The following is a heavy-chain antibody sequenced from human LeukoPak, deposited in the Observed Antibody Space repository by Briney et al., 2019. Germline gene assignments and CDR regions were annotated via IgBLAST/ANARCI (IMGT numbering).Heavy chain of an antibody. J-gene: IGHJ4*02. CDR1: GGSITSYY. CDR2: FHKSGST. CDR3: ARGAWSLDY. Sequence: PSETLSLTCTVSGGSITSYYWSWIRQPPGKGLEWIAYFHKSGSTDYNPSLKSRVIISADTSRNQLFLQVSSLTATDTAVYYCARGAWSLDYWGQGTLVTVSS. D-gene: IGHD2-15*01. V-gene: IGHV4-59*01.